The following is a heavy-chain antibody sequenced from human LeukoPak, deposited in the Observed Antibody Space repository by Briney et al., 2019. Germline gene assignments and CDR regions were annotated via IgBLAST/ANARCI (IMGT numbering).Heavy chain of an antibody. D-gene: IGHD1-26*01. Sequence: SENLSCKASGCTVSSYTISWVRQAPGQGLEWMGRIIPILGIANYAQKFQGRVTITADKSTSTAYLELSSLRSEDTAVYYCARALSGSYRFDYWGQGTLVTVSS. CDR3: ARALSGSYRFDY. CDR2: IIPILGIA. J-gene: IGHJ4*02. V-gene: IGHV1-69*02. CDR1: GCTVSSYT.